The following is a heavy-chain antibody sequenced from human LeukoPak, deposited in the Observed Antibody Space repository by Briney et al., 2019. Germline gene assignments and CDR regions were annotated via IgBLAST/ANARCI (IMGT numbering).Heavy chain of an antibody. J-gene: IGHJ4*02. Sequence: GGSLRLSCAASGFNFSSYWMSWVRQAPGKGLEWVANIKQDGSAKYYVDSVKGRFTISRDNAKNSLFLQMNSLRAEDSAVYYCARDEGGSYSFDYWGQGTLVTVSS. V-gene: IGHV3-7*01. CDR1: GFNFSSYW. D-gene: IGHD1-26*01. CDR2: IKQDGSAK. CDR3: ARDEGGSYSFDY.